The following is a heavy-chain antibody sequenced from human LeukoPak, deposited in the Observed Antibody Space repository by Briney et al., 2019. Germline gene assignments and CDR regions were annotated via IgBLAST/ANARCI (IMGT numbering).Heavy chain of an antibody. CDR1: GFTFSSYE. J-gene: IGHJ5*02. V-gene: IGHV3-48*03. CDR3: ARLLWFGELLP. Sequence: TGGSLRLSCAASGFTFSSYEMNWVRQAPGKGPEWVSYISSSGSTIYYADSVKGRFTISRDNAKNSLYLQMNSLRAEDTAVYYCARLLWFGELLPWGQGTLVTVSS. CDR2: ISSSGSTI. D-gene: IGHD3-10*01.